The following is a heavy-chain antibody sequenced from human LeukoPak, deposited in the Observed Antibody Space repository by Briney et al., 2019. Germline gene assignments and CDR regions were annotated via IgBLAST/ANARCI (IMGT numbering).Heavy chain of an antibody. Sequence: TETLSLTCSVSGDSISYFYWSWIRQAAGKGLEWIGRIYNSGSTDYNASLKSRVTISLDTSKNQFSLKLSSVTAADTAVYYCARGPGGAAHIYWGQGTLVTVSS. J-gene: IGHJ4*02. CDR1: GDSISYFY. V-gene: IGHV4-4*07. CDR2: IYNSGST. CDR3: ARGPGGAAHIY. D-gene: IGHD6-6*01.